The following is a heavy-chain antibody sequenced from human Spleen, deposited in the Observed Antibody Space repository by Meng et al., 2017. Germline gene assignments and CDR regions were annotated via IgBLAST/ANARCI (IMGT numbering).Heavy chain of an antibody. D-gene: IGHD3-10*01. CDR1: GYSISTYY. Sequence: QGPLPAPDPGSVKPSETLSLTCTAFGYSISTYYWSWIRQPPGKGLEWIGYIYYSGSTYYNPSLKSRVTISVDTSKNQFSLKLSSVTAADTAVYYCAREVRLGEFLSQSNNWFDPWGQGTLVTVSS. CDR2: IYYSGST. J-gene: IGHJ5*02. V-gene: IGHV4-59*12. CDR3: AREVRLGEFLSQSNNWFDP.